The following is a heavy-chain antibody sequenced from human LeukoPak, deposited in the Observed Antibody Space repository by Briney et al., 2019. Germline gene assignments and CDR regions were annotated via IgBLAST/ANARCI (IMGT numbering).Heavy chain of an antibody. J-gene: IGHJ4*02. CDR1: GGSFSGYY. CDR3: AREDCTSGSCTNFDY. V-gene: IGHV4-34*01. Sequence: SETLSLTCAVYGGSFSGYYWSWIRQTPGKGLEWMGEINDSESTNYNPSLKSRATMSVDTSKSQFPLKLSSVTAADTALYYCAREDCTSGSCTNFDYWGQGTLVTVSS. CDR2: INDSEST. D-gene: IGHD2-15*01.